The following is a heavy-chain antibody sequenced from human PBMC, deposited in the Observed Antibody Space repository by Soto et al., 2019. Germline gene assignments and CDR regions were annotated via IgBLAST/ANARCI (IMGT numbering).Heavy chain of an antibody. CDR1: GGSISSSNW. J-gene: IGHJ4*02. D-gene: IGHD3-16*02. CDR3: ARERYSKGPRSRKYHFDY. Sequence: QVQLQESGPGLVKPSGTLSLTCAVSGGSISSSNWWSWVRQPPGKGLEWIGEIYHSGSTNYNPSLKSRVTISVDKSKNQFSLKLSSVTAADTAVYYCARERYSKGPRSRKYHFDYWGQGTLVTVSS. CDR2: IYHSGST. V-gene: IGHV4-4*02.